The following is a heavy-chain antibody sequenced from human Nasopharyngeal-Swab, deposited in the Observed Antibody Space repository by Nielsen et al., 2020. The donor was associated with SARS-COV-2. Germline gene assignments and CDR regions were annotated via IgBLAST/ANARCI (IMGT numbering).Heavy chain of an antibody. CDR2: INGGNGNT. CDR3: ASVDMGDY. CDR1: GYTFTRFA. Sequence: ASVTVSCKASGYTFTRFAMHWVRQAPGQRLEWMGWINGGNGNTKYSQKFQGRVTFTRDTSASTAYMELSSLRSEDTAVYYCASVDMGDYWGQGTLVTVSS. J-gene: IGHJ4*02. D-gene: IGHD5-12*01. V-gene: IGHV1-3*01.